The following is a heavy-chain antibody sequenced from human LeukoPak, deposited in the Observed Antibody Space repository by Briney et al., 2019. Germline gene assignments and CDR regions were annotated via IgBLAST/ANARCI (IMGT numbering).Heavy chain of an antibody. CDR1: GYTFTGYY. CDR2: INPSGGST. D-gene: IGHD3-22*01. CDR3: AVLGSSGSPTR. V-gene: IGHV1-46*01. J-gene: IGHJ4*02. Sequence: GVSVKVSCKASGYTFTGYYMHWVRQAPGQGLEWMGIINPSGGSTSYAQKFQGRVTMTRDMSTSTVYMELSSLRSEDTAVYYCAVLGSSGSPTRWGQGTLVTVSS.